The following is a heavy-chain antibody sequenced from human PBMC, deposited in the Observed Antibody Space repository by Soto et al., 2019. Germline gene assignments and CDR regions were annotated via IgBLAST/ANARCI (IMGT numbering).Heavy chain of an antibody. CDR1: GFTFSSYG. V-gene: IGHV3-30*18. CDR2: ISYDGSNK. CDR3: AKGQSYGMDV. J-gene: IGHJ6*02. Sequence: QVQLVESGGGVVQPGRSLRLSCAASGFTFSSYGMHWVRQAPGKGLEWVAVISYDGSNKYYADSVKGRFTISRDNSKNTLYLQMNSLRAEDTAVYYCAKGQSYGMDVWGQETTVTVSS.